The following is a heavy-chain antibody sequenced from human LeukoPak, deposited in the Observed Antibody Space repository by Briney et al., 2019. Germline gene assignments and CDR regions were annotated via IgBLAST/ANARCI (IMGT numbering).Heavy chain of an antibody. V-gene: IGHV1-18*01. D-gene: IGHD5-24*01. CDR3: ARDLQIGTRMRSVDY. CDR1: GYTFTSYG. Sequence: ASVKISCKASGYTFTSYGISWVRQAPGQGLEWMGWISAYNGNTNYAQKLQGRVTMTTDTSTSTAYMELRSLRSDDTAVYYCARDLQIGTRMRSVDYWGQGTLVTVSS. CDR2: ISAYNGNT. J-gene: IGHJ4*02.